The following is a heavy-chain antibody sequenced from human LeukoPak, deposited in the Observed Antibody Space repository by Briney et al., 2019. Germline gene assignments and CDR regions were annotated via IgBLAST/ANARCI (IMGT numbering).Heavy chain of an antibody. Sequence: SETLSLTCTVSGGSISSYHWSWIRQPPGKGLEWIGYIYYSGSTNYNPSLKSRLTISVDASKSQFSLKLSSVTAADTALYYCAYSGSYGHLGYWGQGIPVTVAS. CDR2: IYYSGST. V-gene: IGHV4-59*01. CDR3: AYSGSYGHLGY. J-gene: IGHJ4*02. D-gene: IGHD1-26*01. CDR1: GGSISSYH.